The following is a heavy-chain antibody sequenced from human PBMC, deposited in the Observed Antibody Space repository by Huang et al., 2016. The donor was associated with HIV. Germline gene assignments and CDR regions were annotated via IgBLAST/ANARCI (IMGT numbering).Heavy chain of an antibody. Sequence: VQLVESGAELTKPGASVRVSCTVSGYTVRELSLHWVRQGPEQGLEWMGGCEPEEGETIYAQRLQGRVTMTEDTSTDTAYMELSSPRPEDTAVYYCATSTPDVGAGVLRSAFDIWGQGTMVTVSS. CDR2: CEPEEGET. CDR1: GYTVRELS. V-gene: IGHV1-24*01. CDR3: ATSTPDVGAGVLRSAFDI. D-gene: IGHD2-15*01. J-gene: IGHJ3*02.